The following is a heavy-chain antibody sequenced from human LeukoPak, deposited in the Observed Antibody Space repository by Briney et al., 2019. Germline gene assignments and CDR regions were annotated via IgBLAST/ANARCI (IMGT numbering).Heavy chain of an antibody. CDR2: ISSSGSTI. CDR1: GFTFSTYA. Sequence: GGSLRLSCATSGFTSGFTFSTYAMSWVRQAPGKGLEWVSYISSSGSTIYYADSVKGRFTISRDNAKNSLYLQMNSLRAEDTAVYYCARVDYSSGWYVDYWGQGTLVTVSS. V-gene: IGHV3-11*01. CDR3: ARVDYSSGWYVDY. J-gene: IGHJ4*02. D-gene: IGHD6-19*01.